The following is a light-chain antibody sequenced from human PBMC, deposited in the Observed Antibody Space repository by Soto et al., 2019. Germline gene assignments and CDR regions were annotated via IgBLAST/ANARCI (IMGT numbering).Light chain of an antibody. CDR1: QSISSY. Sequence: DIQMTQSPSSLSVSVGDRVTITCRASQSISSYINWYQQKPGKAPKLLIYAESSLQSGVPSRFSGSGSGTDFTLTISSLQPEDFATYYCQQSYSTPPTFGGGTKVEIK. CDR2: AES. V-gene: IGKV1-39*01. J-gene: IGKJ4*01. CDR3: QQSYSTPPT.